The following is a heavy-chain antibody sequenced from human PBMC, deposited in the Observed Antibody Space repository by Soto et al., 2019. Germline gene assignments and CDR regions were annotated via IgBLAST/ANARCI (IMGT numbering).Heavy chain of an antibody. CDR2: ISSSSSYI. CDR3: ARDQTGYSYGYELGY. Sequence: EVQLVASGGGLVKPGGSLRRSCAASGFTFSSYSLNWVRQAPGKGLERVSSISSSSSYIYYADSVKGRFTISRDNAKNSLYLQMNSLIAEDTAVYYCARDQTGYSYGYELGYWGQGTLVSVSS. J-gene: IGHJ4*02. D-gene: IGHD5-18*01. CDR1: GFTFSSYS. V-gene: IGHV3-21*01.